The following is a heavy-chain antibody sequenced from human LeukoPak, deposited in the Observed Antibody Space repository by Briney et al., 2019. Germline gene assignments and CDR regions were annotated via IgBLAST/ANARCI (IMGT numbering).Heavy chain of an antibody. V-gene: IGHV3-21*04. Sequence: GGSLRLSSAASGFTFSSYSMNSVRQAPGKGLKWVSSISSSSSYIYYADSVKGRFTISRDNAKNSLYLQMNSLRAEDTAVYYCAREGSDYYDSSGGAFDIWGQGTMVTVSS. CDR1: GFTFSSYS. CDR2: ISSSSSYI. J-gene: IGHJ3*02. D-gene: IGHD3-22*01. CDR3: AREGSDYYDSSGGAFDI.